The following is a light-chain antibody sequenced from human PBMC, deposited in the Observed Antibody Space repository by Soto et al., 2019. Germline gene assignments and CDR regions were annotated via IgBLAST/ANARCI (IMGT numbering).Light chain of an antibody. J-gene: IGKJ5*01. CDR2: DAS. CDR1: ESVTSNY. V-gene: IGKV3-20*01. Sequence: EIVLTQSPDTLSLSPGEGATLSCRASESVTSNYLAWYQQRPGQAPRLLIYDASTRANGIPERFSGGGSGTDFTLTIDSLEPEDFVVYYCQQYGSSSPTTFGQGTRLEIE. CDR3: QQYGSSSPTT.